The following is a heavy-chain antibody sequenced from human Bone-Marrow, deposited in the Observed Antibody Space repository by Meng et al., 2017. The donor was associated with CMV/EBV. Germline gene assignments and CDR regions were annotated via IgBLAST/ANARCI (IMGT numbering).Heavy chain of an antibody. CDR2: INAGNGNT. J-gene: IGHJ4*02. D-gene: IGHD6-13*01. Sequence: CKASGYTFTSYAMHWVRQAPGQRLEWMGWINAGNGNTKYSQKFQGRVTITRDTSASTAYMELSSLGSEDTAVYYCARDQGIAAAGTDYWGQGTLVTVSS. CDR3: ARDQGIAAAGTDY. CDR1: GYTFTSYA. V-gene: IGHV1-3*01.